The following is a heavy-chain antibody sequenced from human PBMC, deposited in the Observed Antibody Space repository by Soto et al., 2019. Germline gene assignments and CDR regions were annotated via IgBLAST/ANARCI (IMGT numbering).Heavy chain of an antibody. Sequence: GGSLRLSCAASGFTFSSYAMSWVRQAPGKGLEWVSAISGSGGSTYYADSVKGRFTISRDNSKNTLYLQMNSLRAEDTAVYYCAKVFSPFWSGYNDYYYYYMDVWGKGTTVTVSS. D-gene: IGHD3-3*01. V-gene: IGHV3-23*01. CDR2: ISGSGGST. CDR1: GFTFSSYA. J-gene: IGHJ6*03. CDR3: AKVFSPFWSGYNDYYYYYMDV.